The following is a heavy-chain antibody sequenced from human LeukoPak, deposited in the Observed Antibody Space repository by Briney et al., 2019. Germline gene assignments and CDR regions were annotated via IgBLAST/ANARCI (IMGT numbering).Heavy chain of an antibody. CDR1: GGSFSDYF. Sequence: SETLSLTCAVYGGSFSDYFWSWIRQPPGKGLEWIGYISSSGSTNYDPSLKSRVTISVDTSNNQFSLKLSSVTAADTAVYYCARDMLEYCSRTTCYFYGMDVWGQGTTVTVSS. V-gene: IGHV4-59*01. CDR2: ISSSGST. D-gene: IGHD2-2*01. CDR3: ARDMLEYCSRTTCYFYGMDV. J-gene: IGHJ6*02.